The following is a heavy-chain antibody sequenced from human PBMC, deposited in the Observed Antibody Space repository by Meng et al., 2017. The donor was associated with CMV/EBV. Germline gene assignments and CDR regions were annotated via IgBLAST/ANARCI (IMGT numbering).Heavy chain of an antibody. CDR2: IKQDGSEK. CDR1: GFTFSSYW. V-gene: IGHV3-7*01. CDR3: ARGDVPAPPFPYYYGMDV. Sequence: GGSLRLSCAASGFTFSSYWMSWVRQAPGKGLEWVANIKQDGSEKYYVDSAKGRFTISRDNAKNSLYLQMNSLRAEDTAVYYCARGDVPAPPFPYYYGMDVWGPGATVTVSS. D-gene: IGHD2-2*01. J-gene: IGHJ6*02.